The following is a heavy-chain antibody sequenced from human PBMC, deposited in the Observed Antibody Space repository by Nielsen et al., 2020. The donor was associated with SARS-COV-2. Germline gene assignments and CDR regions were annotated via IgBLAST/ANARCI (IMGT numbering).Heavy chain of an antibody. V-gene: IGHV3-11*06. CDR1: GFTFSDYY. J-gene: IGHJ6*02. CDR2: ISSSSSYK. Sequence: GESLKISCAASGFTFSDYYMSWIRQAPGKGLEWISYISSSSSYKNYADSVKGRFTISRDKAKTSLYLQMNSLRAEDTAVYYGARDQIYYYYYGMDVWGQGTTVTVSS. CDR3: ARDQIYYYYYGMDV.